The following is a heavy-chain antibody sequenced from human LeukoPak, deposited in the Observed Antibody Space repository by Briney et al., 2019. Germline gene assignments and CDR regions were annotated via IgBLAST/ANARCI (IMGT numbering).Heavy chain of an antibody. V-gene: IGHV4-59*08. J-gene: IGHJ5*02. CDR1: GGPISSYY. CDR2: ISYSGST. D-gene: IGHD5-24*01. Sequence: SETLSLTCTVSGGPISSYYWSWIRQPPGKGLEWIGYISYSGSTNYNPSLKSRVTISVDTSKNQFSLKLTSVTAADTAVYYCARHPSGRMWLQQGGWFDPWGQGTLVTVSS. CDR3: ARHPSGRMWLQQGGWFDP.